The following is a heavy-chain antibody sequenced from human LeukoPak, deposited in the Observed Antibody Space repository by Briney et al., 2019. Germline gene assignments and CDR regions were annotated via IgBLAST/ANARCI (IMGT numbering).Heavy chain of an antibody. Sequence: GGSLRLSGAASGFTVSSNYMSWVRQAPGKGLEWVANIKQDGSEKYYVDSVKGRFTISRDNAKNSLYLQMNSLRAEDTAVYYCARDCLRWLQLKDYWGQGTLVTVSS. D-gene: IGHD5-24*01. CDR1: GFTVSSNY. CDR2: IKQDGSEK. J-gene: IGHJ4*02. V-gene: IGHV3-7*03. CDR3: ARDCLRWLQLKDY.